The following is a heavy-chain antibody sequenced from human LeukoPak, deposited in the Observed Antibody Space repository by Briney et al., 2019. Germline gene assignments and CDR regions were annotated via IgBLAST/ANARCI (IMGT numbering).Heavy chain of an antibody. CDR1: GYTFTGYY. Sequence: ASVKVSCKASGYTFTGYYMHCVRQAPGQGLEWMGWINPNSGGTHYAQTFQGRVTMTRDTSITTAYMELSSLRSDDTAVYYCAKAVKVDDTSGYYGVFDYWGQGTLVTVSS. D-gene: IGHD3-22*01. CDR3: AKAVKVDDTSGYYGVFDY. V-gene: IGHV1-2*02. J-gene: IGHJ4*02. CDR2: INPNSGGT.